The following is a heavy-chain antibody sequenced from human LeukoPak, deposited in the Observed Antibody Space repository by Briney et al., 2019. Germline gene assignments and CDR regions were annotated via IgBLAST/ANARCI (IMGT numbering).Heavy chain of an antibody. Sequence: SETLSLTCTVSGGSISSGGYYWSWIRQHPGKGLEWIGYIYYSGSTYYSPSLKSRVTISVDTSKNQFSLKLSSVTAADTAVYYCARSSEVGAPYDAFDIWGQGTMVTVS. J-gene: IGHJ3*02. CDR2: IYYSGST. CDR3: ARSSEVGAPYDAFDI. CDR1: GGSISSGGYY. D-gene: IGHD1-26*01. V-gene: IGHV4-31*03.